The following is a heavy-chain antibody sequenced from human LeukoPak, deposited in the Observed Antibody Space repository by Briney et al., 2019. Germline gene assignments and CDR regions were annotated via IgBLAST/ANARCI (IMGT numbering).Heavy chain of an antibody. CDR2: IKWDGAST. D-gene: IGHD2-2*01. J-gene: IGHJ6*03. CDR3: GRVHCSTNSCYDYYDYYMDV. Sequence: GGSLRLSCAASGFRFDDYSMNWVRHVPGKGLEWVAGIKWDGASTGYRDSMKGRFTISRDNGKNSLYLQLNSLRVEDTAVYYCGRVHCSTNSCYDYYDYYMDVSGNGTTVTVSS. V-gene: IGHV3-20*04. CDR1: GFRFDDYS.